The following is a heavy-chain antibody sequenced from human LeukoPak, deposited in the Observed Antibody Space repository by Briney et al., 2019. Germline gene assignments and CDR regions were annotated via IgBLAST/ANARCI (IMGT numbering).Heavy chain of an antibody. CDR1: GYTFTNYY. D-gene: IGHD3-22*01. CDR3: ARETYHYYDSSGPSFFDY. V-gene: IGHV1-2*02. J-gene: IGHJ4*02. Sequence: ASVKVSCKASGYTFTNYYMHWVRQAPGQGLEWMGWINPNSGGTNYAQKFQGRVTMTRDTSISTAYMELSRLRSDDTAVYYCARETYHYYDSSGPSFFDYWGQGTLVTVSS. CDR2: INPNSGGT.